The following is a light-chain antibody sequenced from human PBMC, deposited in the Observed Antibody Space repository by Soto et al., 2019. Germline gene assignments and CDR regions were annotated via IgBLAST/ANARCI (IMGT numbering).Light chain of an antibody. Sequence: EIVMTQSPGTLSVSPGERATLSCRASQNIRSNLAWYQQKPGQAPRLLIYETSIRAPGIPDRFSGSGSGTEFTLTISRLQSEDFAVYHCQKYNNWPPFTFGPGTKVDIK. V-gene: IGKV3-15*01. CDR3: QKYNNWPPFT. CDR2: ETS. CDR1: QNIRSN. J-gene: IGKJ3*01.